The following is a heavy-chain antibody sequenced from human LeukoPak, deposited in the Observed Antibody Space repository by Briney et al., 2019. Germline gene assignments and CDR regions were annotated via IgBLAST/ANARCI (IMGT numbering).Heavy chain of an antibody. J-gene: IGHJ3*01. D-gene: IGHD3-9*01. V-gene: IGHV3-15*07. CDR3: TRDWYHAFDF. CDR1: GFTFNNAW. Sequence: GGSLRLSCAASGFTFNNAWMNWVRQAPGKGLEWVGRIKKRSDGGTTDYAAPVKDRFIISRDDSQDTLYLQMNTLKAEDTAVYYCTRDWYHAFDFWGQGTVVTVSS. CDR2: IKKRSDGGTT.